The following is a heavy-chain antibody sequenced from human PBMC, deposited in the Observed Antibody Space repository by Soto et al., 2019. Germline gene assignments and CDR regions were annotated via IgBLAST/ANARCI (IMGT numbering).Heavy chain of an antibody. J-gene: IGHJ4*02. CDR1: GFTFSSHG. CDR3: AKDRRDGYFDN. CDR2: ISHDGGNR. V-gene: IGHV3-30*18. Sequence: QVQLVESGGGVVQPGRSLRLSCAASGFTFSSHGMYWVRQAPGKGLECVAYISHDGGNRYSADSVKGRFTIFRDNSKNTLYLQMNSLGSEDGAVYYCAKDRRDGYFDNWGQGTLVTVSS.